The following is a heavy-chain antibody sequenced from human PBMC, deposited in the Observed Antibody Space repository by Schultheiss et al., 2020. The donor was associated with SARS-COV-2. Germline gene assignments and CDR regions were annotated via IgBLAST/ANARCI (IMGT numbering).Heavy chain of an antibody. V-gene: IGHV4-61*02. D-gene: IGHD6-13*01. J-gene: IGHJ4*02. CDR3: ARHRSDGIAAAGVRAIDY. CDR1: GGSISSGSYY. Sequence: SETLSLTCTVSGGSISSGSYYWSWIRQPAGKGLEWIGRIYTSGSTNYNPSLKSRVTISVDTSKNQFSLKLSSVTAADTAVYYCARHRSDGIAAAGVRAIDYWGQGTLVTVSS. CDR2: IYTSGST.